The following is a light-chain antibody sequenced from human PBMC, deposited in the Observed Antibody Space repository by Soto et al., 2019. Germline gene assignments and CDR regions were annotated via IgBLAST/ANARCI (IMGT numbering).Light chain of an antibody. J-gene: IGLJ3*02. CDR1: SSNIGSNT. V-gene: IGLV1-44*01. CDR2: SNN. CDR3: AAWDESLNGWV. Sequence: QAVVTQPPSASGTPGQRVTISCSGSSSNIGSNTVTWYQQLPGTAPKLLIYSNNQRPSGVPERFSGSKSGTSASLAISGVQSEDEADYYCAAWDESLNGWVFGGGTKLTVL.